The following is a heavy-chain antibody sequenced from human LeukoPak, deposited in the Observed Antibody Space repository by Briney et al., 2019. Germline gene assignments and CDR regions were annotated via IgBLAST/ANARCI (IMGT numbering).Heavy chain of an antibody. V-gene: IGHV3-23*01. J-gene: IGHJ3*01. CDR3: AKDIQLST. CDR1: GFTFSVAA. Sequence: GGSLRLSCAASGFTFSVAAMTWGRQAPGKGLEWVSIIGASGESTYYADSVKGRFTISRDNSKNTLSLQMNSLRVEDTAMYFCAKDIQLSTWGLGTMVTVSS. D-gene: IGHD5-24*01. CDR2: IGASGEST.